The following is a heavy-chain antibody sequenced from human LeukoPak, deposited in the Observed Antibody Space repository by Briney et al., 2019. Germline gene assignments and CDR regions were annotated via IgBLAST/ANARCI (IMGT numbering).Heavy chain of an antibody. J-gene: IGHJ4*02. D-gene: IGHD2-15*01. Sequence: PSQTLSLTCTVSGGSISSGGYYWRWIRQHPGKGLEWIGYIYYSGSTYYNPSLKSRVTISVDTSKNQFSLKLSSVTAADTAVYYCARESRYCSGGSCSRLDYWGQGTLVTVSS. CDR2: IYYSGST. V-gene: IGHV4-31*03. CDR3: ARESRYCSGGSCSRLDY. CDR1: GGSISSGGYY.